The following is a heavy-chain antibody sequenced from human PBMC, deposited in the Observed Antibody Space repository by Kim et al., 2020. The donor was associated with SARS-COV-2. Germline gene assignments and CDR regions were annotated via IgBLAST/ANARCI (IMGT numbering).Heavy chain of an antibody. CDR3: ARDLNWAFDY. V-gene: IGHV3-48*02. CDR1: GFSFSVYT. D-gene: IGHD7-27*01. J-gene: IGHJ4*02. Sequence: GGSLRLSCAASGFSFSVYTMNWVRQAPGKGLEWVSFISRSGSSMYYADSVKGRFTISRDNGRNSLYLQMNSLRDADTAVYYCARDLNWAFDYWGQGTLVTVSS. CDR2: ISRSGSSM.